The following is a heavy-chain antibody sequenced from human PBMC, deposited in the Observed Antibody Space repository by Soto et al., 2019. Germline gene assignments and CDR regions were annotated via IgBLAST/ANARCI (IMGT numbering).Heavy chain of an antibody. D-gene: IGHD1-7*01. V-gene: IGHV1-18*01. Sequence: ASVKVSCKASGYTFTSYGISWVRQAPGQGLEWMGWISAYNGNTNYAQKLQGRVTMTTDTSTSTAYMELRSLRSDDTAVYYCARGGQELRFYYYCYMDVWGKGTTVTVSS. CDR3: ARGGQELRFYYYCYMDV. CDR1: GYTFTSYG. J-gene: IGHJ6*03. CDR2: ISAYNGNT.